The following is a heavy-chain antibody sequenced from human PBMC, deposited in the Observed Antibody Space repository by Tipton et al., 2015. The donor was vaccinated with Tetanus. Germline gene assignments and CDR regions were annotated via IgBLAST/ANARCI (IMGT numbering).Heavy chain of an antibody. CDR3: ARSFFDGSGYKIDN. Sequence: TLSLTCSVSRGSVRSGDYSWNWIRQPPGKGLEWLAYVSYSGRTNSNYSLKSRITISQDTSKNQFSLQLSSMTAADTAVVFCARSFFDGSGYKIDNWGQGTLVTVSS. J-gene: IGHJ4*02. V-gene: IGHV4-61*08. CDR2: VSYSGRT. CDR1: RGSVRSGDYS. D-gene: IGHD3-22*01.